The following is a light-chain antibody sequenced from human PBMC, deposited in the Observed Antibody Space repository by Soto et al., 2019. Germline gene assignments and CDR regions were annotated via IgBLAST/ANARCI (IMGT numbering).Light chain of an antibody. CDR3: SSYTSSSTL. V-gene: IGLV2-14*01. J-gene: IGLJ1*01. Sequence: QSALTQPASVSGSPGQSITISCTGTSSDVGGYNYVSWYQQHPGKAPKLMIYAVTDRPSGVSSRFSGSKSGNTASLTISRLQAEDEADYYCSSYTSSSTLFGTGTKV. CDR1: SSDVGGYNY. CDR2: AVT.